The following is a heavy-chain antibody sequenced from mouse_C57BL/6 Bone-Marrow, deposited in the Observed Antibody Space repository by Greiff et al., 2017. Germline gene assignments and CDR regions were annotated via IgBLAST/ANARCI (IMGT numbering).Heavy chain of an antibody. Sequence: EVKLVESGGGLVQPGGSLSLSCAASGFTFTDYYMSWVRQPPGKALEWLGFIRNKANGYTTEYSASVKGRFTISRDNSQSILYLQMNALRAEDSATYYCARSAPTPYLAYGGQGTLVTVSA. J-gene: IGHJ3*01. CDR1: GFTFTDYY. CDR2: IRNKANGYTT. V-gene: IGHV7-3*01. CDR3: ARSAPTPYLAY. D-gene: IGHD1-1*01.